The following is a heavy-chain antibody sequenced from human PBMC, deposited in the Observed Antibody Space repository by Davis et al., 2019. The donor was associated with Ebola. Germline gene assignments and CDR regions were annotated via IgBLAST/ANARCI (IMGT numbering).Heavy chain of an antibody. J-gene: IGHJ4*02. D-gene: IGHD2-21*01. V-gene: IGHV3-30*18. CDR3: AKRLALGTPLDY. Sequence: GGSLRLSCAASGFTFSSYGMHWVRQAPGKGLEWVAVISYDGSNKYYADSVKDRFTISRDNSKNTLYLQMSSLRAEDTAVYYCAKRLALGTPLDYWGQGTLVTVSS. CDR2: ISYDGSNK. CDR1: GFTFSSYG.